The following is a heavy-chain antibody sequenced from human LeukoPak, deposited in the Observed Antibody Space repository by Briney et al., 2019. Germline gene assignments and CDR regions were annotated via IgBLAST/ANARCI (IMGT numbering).Heavy chain of an antibody. CDR1: GGSISSGGYY. Sequence: SETLSLTCTVSGGSISSGGYYWSWIRQHPGKGLEWIGYIYYSGSTYYNPSLKSRVTISVDTSKNQFSLKLSSVTAADTAVYYCARGPFTMVRGVIFPGGDYWGQGTLVTVSS. J-gene: IGHJ4*02. V-gene: IGHV4-31*03. D-gene: IGHD3-10*01. CDR3: ARGPFTMVRGVIFPGGDY. CDR2: IYYSGST.